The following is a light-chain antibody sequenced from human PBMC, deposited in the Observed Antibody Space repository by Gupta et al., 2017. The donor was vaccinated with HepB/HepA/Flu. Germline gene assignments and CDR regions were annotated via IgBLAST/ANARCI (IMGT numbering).Light chain of an antibody. J-gene: IGKJ4*01. CDR2: DAS. CDR3: HQRSNWPPFT. CDR1: QSISIY. V-gene: IGKV3-11*01. Sequence: EIVLTQSPATLSLSPGERATLSCRASQSISIYLAWYQQKPGQAPRLLIHDASNRATGIPPRFSGSGSGTDFTLTISSREPEDFAVYYCHQRSNWPPFTFGGGTKVEIK.